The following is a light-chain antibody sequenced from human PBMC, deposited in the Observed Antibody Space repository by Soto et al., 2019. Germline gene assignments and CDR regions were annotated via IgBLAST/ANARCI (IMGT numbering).Light chain of an antibody. V-gene: IGLV2-23*01. CDR1: SSDVGSYNL. CDR2: EGS. CDR3: CSYAGSSTEEV. Sequence: QSALTQPASVSGSPGQSITISCTGTSSDVGSYNLVSWYQQHPGKAPKLMIYEGSKRPSGVSNRFSGSKSGNTASLTISGLQAEDEADYYCCSYAGSSTEEVFGTGTKVTVL. J-gene: IGLJ1*01.